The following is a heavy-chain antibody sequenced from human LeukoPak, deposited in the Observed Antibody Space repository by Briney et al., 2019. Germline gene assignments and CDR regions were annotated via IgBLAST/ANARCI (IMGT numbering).Heavy chain of an antibody. CDR2: INPSGGST. CDR3: ARERELNYFDY. Sequence: GASVKVSCKASGYTFTSYYMHWVRQAPGQGLEWMGIINPSGGSTSYAQKFQGRVTMTRDTSTSTVYMKLSSLRSEDTAVYYCARERELNYFDYWGQGTLVTVSS. CDR1: GYTFTSYY. D-gene: IGHD1-7*01. V-gene: IGHV1-46*01. J-gene: IGHJ4*02.